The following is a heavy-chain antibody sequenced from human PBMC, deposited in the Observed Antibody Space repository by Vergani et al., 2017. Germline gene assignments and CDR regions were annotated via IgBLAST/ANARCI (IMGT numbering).Heavy chain of an antibody. D-gene: IGHD2-15*01. Sequence: QVQLVQSGAEVKKPGASVKVSCKASGYTFTSYGISWVRQAPGQGLEWMGWISAYNGNTNYAQKLQGRVTMTTDTSTSTAYMELRSLRSDDTAVYYCAXISLRRIRDYYFDYWGQGTLVTVSS. CDR3: AXISLRRIRDYYFDY. V-gene: IGHV1-18*01. CDR2: ISAYNGNT. CDR1: GYTFTSYG. J-gene: IGHJ4*02.